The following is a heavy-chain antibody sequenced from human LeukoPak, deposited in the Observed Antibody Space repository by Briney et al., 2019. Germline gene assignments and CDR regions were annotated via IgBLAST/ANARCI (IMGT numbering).Heavy chain of an antibody. CDR1: GFTFSSYW. CDR3: ARAGSDRVTMVRGVPLDI. J-gene: IGHJ3*02. Sequence: PGGSLRLSCAASGFTFSSYWMSWVRQAPGKGLEWVSVIYSGGSTYYADSVKGRFTISRDNSKNTLYLQMNSLRAEDTAVYYCARAGSDRVTMVRGVPLDIWGQGTMVTVSS. V-gene: IGHV3-66*02. CDR2: IYSGGST. D-gene: IGHD3-10*01.